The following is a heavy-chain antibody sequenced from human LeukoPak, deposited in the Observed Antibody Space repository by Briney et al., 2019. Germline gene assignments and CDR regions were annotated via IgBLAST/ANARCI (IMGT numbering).Heavy chain of an antibody. CDR1: GGSISSSSYY. D-gene: IGHD3-22*01. Sequence: SETLSLTCTVSGGSISSSSYYWGWIRQPPGKGLEWIGSIYYSGSTYYNPSLKSRVTISVDTSKNQFSLKLSSVTAADTAVYYCARDQDYYETLGAFDIWGQGTMVTVSS. CDR2: IYYSGST. J-gene: IGHJ3*02. V-gene: IGHV4-39*07. CDR3: ARDQDYYETLGAFDI.